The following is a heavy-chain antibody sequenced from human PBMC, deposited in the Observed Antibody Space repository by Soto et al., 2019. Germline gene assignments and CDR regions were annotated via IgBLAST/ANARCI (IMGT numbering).Heavy chain of an antibody. D-gene: IGHD2-15*01. V-gene: IGHV4-39*01. J-gene: IGHJ6*03. CDR2: IYYSGST. CDR1: GGSISSSSYY. CDR3: ASYGRGYCSGGSCYSDYYYYYMDV. Sequence: SETLSLTCTVSGGSISSSSYYWGWIRQPPGKGLEWIGSIYYSGSTYYNPSLKSRVTMSVDTSKNQFSLKLSSVTAADTAVYYCASYGRGYCSGGSCYSDYYYYYMDVWGKGTTVTVSS.